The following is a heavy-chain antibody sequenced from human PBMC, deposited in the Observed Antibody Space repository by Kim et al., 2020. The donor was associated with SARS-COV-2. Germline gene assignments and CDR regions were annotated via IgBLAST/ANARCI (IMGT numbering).Heavy chain of an antibody. V-gene: IGHV1-3*01. J-gene: IGHJ4*02. D-gene: IGHD1-7*01. Sequence: YSQQVQGRGTITRDPSASTAYMELRSLRSEDTAMYYCAGGGTGTTSGFDYWGQGTLVTVSS. CDR3: AGGGTGTTSGFDY.